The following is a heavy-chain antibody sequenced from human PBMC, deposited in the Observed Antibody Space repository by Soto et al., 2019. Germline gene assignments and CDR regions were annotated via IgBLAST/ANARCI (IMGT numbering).Heavy chain of an antibody. Sequence: SETLSLTCAVYGGSFSGCYLSWIRQPPGKGLEWIGEINHSGSTNYNPSLKSRVTISVDTSKNQFSLKLSSVTAADTDVYYCERGRLYGMDVWGQGTTVTVSS. CDR3: ERGRLYGMDV. CDR1: GGSFSGCY. J-gene: IGHJ6*02. D-gene: IGHD5-12*01. CDR2: INHSGST. V-gene: IGHV4-34*01.